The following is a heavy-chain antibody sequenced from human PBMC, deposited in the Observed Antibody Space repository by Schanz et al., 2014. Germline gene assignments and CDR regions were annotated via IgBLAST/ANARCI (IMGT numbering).Heavy chain of an antibody. CDR1: GFTFDKYA. CDR2: LSEGGGGT. V-gene: IGHV3-23*04. CDR3: AKAADWPVTRFDP. J-gene: IGHJ5*02. D-gene: IGHD3-9*01. Sequence: EVQLVESGGGLVQPGKSLRLSCAASGFTFDKYAMHWVRQAPGKGLEWVSALSEGGGGTHYADSVRGRFTISSDSSKNTLYLQMSSLRADDTAVYYCAKAADWPVTRFDPWGQGTLVTVSS.